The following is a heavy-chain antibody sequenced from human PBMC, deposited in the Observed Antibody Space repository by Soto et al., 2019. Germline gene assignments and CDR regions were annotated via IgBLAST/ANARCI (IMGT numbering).Heavy chain of an antibody. D-gene: IGHD2-21*02. J-gene: IGHJ5*02. CDR2: IIPIFGTA. Sequence: GASVKVSCKASGGTFSSYAISWVRQAPGQGLEWMGGIIPIFGTANYAQKFQGRVTITADESTSTAYMELSSLRSEDTAVYYCARGAEYRVVTAIRKYNWFDPWGQGTLVTVSS. CDR3: ARGAEYRVVTAIRKYNWFDP. V-gene: IGHV1-69*13. CDR1: GGTFSSYA.